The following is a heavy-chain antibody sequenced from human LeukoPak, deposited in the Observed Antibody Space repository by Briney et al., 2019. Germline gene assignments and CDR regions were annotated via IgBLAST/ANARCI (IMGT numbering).Heavy chain of an antibody. J-gene: IGHJ3*02. CDR1: GFTFSSYA. CDR2: ISGSGGST. V-gene: IGHV3-23*01. CDR3: AKDRTRIAAAPDAFDI. Sequence: GGSLRLSCAASGFTFSSYAMSWVRQAPGKGLEWVSTISGSGGSTYHADSVKGRFTISGDNSKNTLYLQMNSLRAEDTAVYYCAKDRTRIAAAPDAFDIWGQGTTVTVSS. D-gene: IGHD6-13*01.